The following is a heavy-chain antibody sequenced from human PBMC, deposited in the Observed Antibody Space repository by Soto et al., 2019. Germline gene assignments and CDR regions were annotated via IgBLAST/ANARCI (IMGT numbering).Heavy chain of an antibody. V-gene: IGHV3-66*01. CDR1: GFTVSSNY. CDR3: ARDDYDFWSGSHRRGLGY. Sequence: GGSLRLSCAASGFTVSSNYMSWVHQAPGKGLEWVSVIYSGGSTYYADSVKGRFTISRDNSKNTLYLQMNSLRAEDTAVYYCARDDYDFWSGSHRRGLGYWGQGTLVTVSS. J-gene: IGHJ4*02. CDR2: IYSGGST. D-gene: IGHD3-3*01.